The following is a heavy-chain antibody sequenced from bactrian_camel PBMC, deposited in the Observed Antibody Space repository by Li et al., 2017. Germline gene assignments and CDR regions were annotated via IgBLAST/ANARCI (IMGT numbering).Heavy chain of an antibody. J-gene: IGHJ4*01. CDR1: GFTFSSYG. V-gene: IGHV3S40*01. CDR3: VRDYGNYDWTSGS. CDR2: IDNSST. D-gene: IGHD4*01. Sequence: QLVESGGGLVQPGGSLRLSCAASGFTFSSYGMEWVRQAPGNECEWVSSIDNSSTSYADSVKGRFTISRDNAKTTVYLQMNSLKPEDTALYYCVRDYGNYDWTSGSWGQGTQVTVS.